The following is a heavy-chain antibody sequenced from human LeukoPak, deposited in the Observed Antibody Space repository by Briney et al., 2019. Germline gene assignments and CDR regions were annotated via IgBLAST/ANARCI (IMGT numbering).Heavy chain of an antibody. CDR2: TYYRSKWYN. J-gene: IGHJ6*04. D-gene: IGHD3-10*01. Sequence: SQTLSLTCAISGDSVSSNSAAWNWIRQSPSRGLEWLGRTYYRSKWYNDYAVSVKSRITINPDTSKNQFSLKLSSVTAADTAVYYCARLMVRGVIPFFVDVWGKGTTVTISS. CDR3: ARLMVRGVIPFFVDV. V-gene: IGHV6-1*01. CDR1: GDSVSSNSAA.